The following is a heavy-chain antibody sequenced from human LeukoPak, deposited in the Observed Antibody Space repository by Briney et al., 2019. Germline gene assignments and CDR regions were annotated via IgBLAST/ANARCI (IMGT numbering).Heavy chain of an antibody. CDR1: GYTFTSYG. J-gene: IGHJ4*02. V-gene: IGHV1-18*01. Sequence: ASVKVSCKASGYTFTSYGISWVRQAPGQGLEWMGWISAYNGNTNYAQKLQGRVTMTTDTSTSTAYMELRSLRSDDTVVYYCARVGGVVVLPAAINPIDYWGQGTLVTVSS. CDR2: ISAYNGNT. D-gene: IGHD2-2*01. CDR3: ARVGGVVVLPAAINPIDY.